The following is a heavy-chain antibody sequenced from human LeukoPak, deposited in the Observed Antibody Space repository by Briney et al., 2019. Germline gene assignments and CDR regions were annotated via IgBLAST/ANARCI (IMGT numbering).Heavy chain of an antibody. CDR2: IKEDGREE. J-gene: IGHJ4*02. Sequence: GGSLRLSCAASGFTFSSYAMSWVRQAPGKGLQWVANIKEDGREEYYMDPVKGRFTIYRDNAKNSLFLQMNILRADDTAVYYCARGGLVTITTLDYWGQGTLVTVSS. CDR1: GFTFSSYA. V-gene: IGHV3-7*01. D-gene: IGHD3-22*01. CDR3: ARGGLVTITTLDY.